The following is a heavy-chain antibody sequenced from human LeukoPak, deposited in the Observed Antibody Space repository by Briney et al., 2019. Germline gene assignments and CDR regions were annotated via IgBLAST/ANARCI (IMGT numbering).Heavy chain of an antibody. J-gene: IGHJ6*02. CDR1: GGSISSYY. Sequence: LETLSLTCTVSGGSISSYYWSWIRQPPGKGLEWIGYIYYSGSTNYNPSLKSRVTISVDTSKNQFSLKLSSVTAADTAVYYCARDSRGGLYYYYGMDVWGQGTTVTVSS. CDR3: ARDSRGGLYYYYGMDV. V-gene: IGHV4-59*01. CDR2: IYYSGST. D-gene: IGHD2-15*01.